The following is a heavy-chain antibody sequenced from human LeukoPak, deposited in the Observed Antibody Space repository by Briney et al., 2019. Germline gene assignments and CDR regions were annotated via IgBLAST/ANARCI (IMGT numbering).Heavy chain of an antibody. V-gene: IGHV1-69*04. J-gene: IGHJ3*02. CDR2: IIPILGIA. Sequence: SVKVSCKASGGTFSSYAISWVRQAPGQGLEWMGRIIPILGIANYAQKFQGRVTITADKSTGTAHMELSSLRSEDTAVYYCASPKAVTTFFAFDIWGQGTMVTVSS. CDR3: ASPKAVTTFFAFDI. CDR1: GGTFSSYA. D-gene: IGHD4-17*01.